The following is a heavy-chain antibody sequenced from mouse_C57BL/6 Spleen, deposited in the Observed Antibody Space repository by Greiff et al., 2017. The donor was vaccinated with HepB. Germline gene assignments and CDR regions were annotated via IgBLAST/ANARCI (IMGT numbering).Heavy chain of an antibody. CDR2: IDPNSGGT. CDR3: ARPAQAQDYYAMDD. V-gene: IGHV1-72*01. CDR1: GYTFTSYW. D-gene: IGHD3-2*02. J-gene: IGHJ4*01. Sequence: QVQLQQPGAELVKPGASVKLSCKASGYTFTSYWMHWVKQRPGRGLEWIGRIDPNSGGTKYNEKFKSKATLTVDKPTSTAYMQLSSLTSEDSAVYYCARPAQAQDYYAMDDWGKGTSVTVAS.